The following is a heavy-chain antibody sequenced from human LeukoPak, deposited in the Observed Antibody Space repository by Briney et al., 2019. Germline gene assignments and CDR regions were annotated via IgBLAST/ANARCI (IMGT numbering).Heavy chain of an antibody. CDR3: ARDMGSGSLHY. V-gene: IGHV1-18*01. J-gene: IGHJ4*02. CDR1: GYTFTSYG. Sequence: ASVKVSCKASGYTFTSYGISWVRQAPGQRLEWMGWISAYNGNTNYAQKLQGRVTMTTDTSTSTAYMELSSLRSEDTAVYYCARDMGSGSLHYWGQGTLVTVSS. CDR2: ISAYNGNT. D-gene: IGHD1-26*01.